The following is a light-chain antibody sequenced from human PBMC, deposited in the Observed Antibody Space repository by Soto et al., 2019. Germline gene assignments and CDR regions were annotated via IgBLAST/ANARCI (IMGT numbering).Light chain of an antibody. V-gene: IGKV3-15*01. CDR1: QSVSSR. J-gene: IGKJ1*01. CDR3: RHYNNWTPET. CDR2: DAS. Sequence: EIVMTQSPATLSVSPGERATLSCRASQSVSSRLAWYQQKRGQAPRLLIYDASTRATGIPARFSGSGSGTEFNLTISSLQSEDFAIYYCRHYNNWTPETFGQGTKV.